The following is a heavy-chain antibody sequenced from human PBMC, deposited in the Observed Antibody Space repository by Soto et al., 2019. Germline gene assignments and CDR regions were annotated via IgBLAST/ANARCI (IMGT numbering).Heavy chain of an antibody. D-gene: IGHD5-12*01. CDR1: GFTFSSYG. CDR2: IWYDGSNK. Sequence: GGSLRLSCAASGFTFSSYGMHWVRQAPGKGLEWVAVIWYDGSNKYYADSVKGRFTISRDHSKNTLYLQMNSLRADDRAVYFCASVSPRARLGSGYDYLDYWGQGTLVTVSA. J-gene: IGHJ4*01. V-gene: IGHV3-33*01. CDR3: ASVSPRARLGSGYDYLDY.